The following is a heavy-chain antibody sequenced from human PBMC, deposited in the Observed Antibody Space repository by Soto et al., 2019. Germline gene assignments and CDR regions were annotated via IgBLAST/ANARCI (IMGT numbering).Heavy chain of an antibody. J-gene: IGHJ5*02. V-gene: IGHV3-11*06. Sequence: PGGSLRLSCADSGFTFSDYYMSWIRQAPGKGLEWVSYISDSSSNTNYGDSVKGRFTISRDNAKNLLYLQMNSLRAEDTAVYYCAKGEGYKWNYEFDPWGQGTLVTVSS. CDR3: AKGEGYKWNYEFDP. CDR1: GFTFSDYY. CDR2: ISDSSSNT. D-gene: IGHD1-7*01.